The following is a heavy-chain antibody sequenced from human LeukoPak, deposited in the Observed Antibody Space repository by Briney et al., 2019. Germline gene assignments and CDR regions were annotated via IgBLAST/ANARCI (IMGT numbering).Heavy chain of an antibody. CDR1: GYTFTSYD. V-gene: IGHV1-8*01. Sequence: ASVKVSCKASGYTFTSYDINWVRQATGQGLEWMGWMNPNSGNTGYAQKFQGRVTMTRNTSISTAYMELSSLRSEDTAVYYCARGDLYDYVWGSYRYPGGYWGQGTLVTVSS. CDR3: ARGDLYDYVWGSYRYPGGY. CDR2: MNPNSGNT. J-gene: IGHJ4*02. D-gene: IGHD3-16*02.